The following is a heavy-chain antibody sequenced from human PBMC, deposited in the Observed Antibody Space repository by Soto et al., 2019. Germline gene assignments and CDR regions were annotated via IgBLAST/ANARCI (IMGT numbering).Heavy chain of an antibody. V-gene: IGHV1-8*01. Sequence: QVQLVQSGAEVKKPGASVKVSCKASGYTFTSYDINWVRLATGQGLEWMGWRNPNSGNTAYAQKFQGRVTMTRNTPISTAYMELSRLRSEDPAVYYCARLKQDYAVAWGQGTLVTVSS. CDR1: GYTFTSYD. J-gene: IGHJ5*02. CDR3: ARLKQDYAVA. D-gene: IGHD3-16*01. CDR2: RNPNSGNT.